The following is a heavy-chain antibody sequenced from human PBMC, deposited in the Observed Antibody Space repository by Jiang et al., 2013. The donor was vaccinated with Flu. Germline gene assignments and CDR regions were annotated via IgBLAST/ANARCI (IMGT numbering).Heavy chain of an antibody. D-gene: IGHD6-19*01. CDR3: ARDREQWPENVLAFDI. J-gene: IGHJ3*02. Sequence: SRVTISVDKSKNQFSLKLSSVTAADTAVYYCARDREQWPENVLAFDIWGQGTMVTVSS. V-gene: IGHV4-4*02.